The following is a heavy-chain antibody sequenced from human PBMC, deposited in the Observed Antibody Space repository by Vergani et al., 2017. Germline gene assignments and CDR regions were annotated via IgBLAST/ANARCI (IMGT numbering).Heavy chain of an antibody. CDR2: ISGSGGST. V-gene: IGHV3-23*01. CDR1: GFTFSSCA. CDR3: AKDEGFSNWFDP. Sequence: EVQLLESGGGLVQPGGSLRLSCAASGFTFSSCAMSWVRQAPGKGLEWVSAISGSGGSTYYADSVKGRFTISRDNSMNTLYLQMNSLRAEDTAVYYCAKDEGFSNWFDPWGQGTLVTVSS. J-gene: IGHJ5*02.